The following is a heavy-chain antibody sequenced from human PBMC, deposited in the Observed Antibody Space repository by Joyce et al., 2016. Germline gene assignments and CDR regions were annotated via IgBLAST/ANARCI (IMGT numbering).Heavy chain of an antibody. Sequence: QLLLQESGSGLVKPSETLSLSCSVSGDSISSTSYYWGWIRQPPGKGLEWIGDIYYGGSTYYNPSLKIRVTISVDTSKNQFSLRLSSVTAADTAIYYCARRDVAVTPISPFDYWGQGTLVTVSS. CDR1: GDSISSTSYY. D-gene: IGHD2-21*02. J-gene: IGHJ4*02. CDR3: ARRDVAVTPISPFDY. V-gene: IGHV4-39*01. CDR2: IYYGGST.